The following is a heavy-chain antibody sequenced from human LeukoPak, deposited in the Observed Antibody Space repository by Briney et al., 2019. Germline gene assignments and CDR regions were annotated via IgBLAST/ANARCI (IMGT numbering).Heavy chain of an antibody. CDR2: IYYSGST. J-gene: IGHJ4*02. CDR3: ARELLWFGELDDY. D-gene: IGHD3-10*01. Sequence: PSETLSLTCTVSGGSISSGDYYWSWIRQPPGKGLEWIGYIYYSGSTYYNPSLKSRVTISVDTSKNQFSLKLSSVTAADTAVYYCARELLWFGELDDYWGQGTLVTVSS. V-gene: IGHV4-30-4*08. CDR1: GGSISSGDYY.